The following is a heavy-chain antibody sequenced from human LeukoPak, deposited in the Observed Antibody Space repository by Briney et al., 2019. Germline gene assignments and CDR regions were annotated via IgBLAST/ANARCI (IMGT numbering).Heavy chain of an antibody. CDR1: GYTFSGFY. CDR2: INPNSGGT. J-gene: IGHJ3*02. V-gene: IGHV1-2*02. D-gene: IGHD3-22*01. Sequence: ASVKVSCKASGYTFSGFYIYWVRQAPGQGLEWMGWINPNSGGTNYAQKLQGRVTMTTDTSTNTAYMELRSLRSDDTAMYYCARHRLHRLYYDNSGYYHDAFDIWGQGTMVTVSS. CDR3: ARHRLHRLYYDNSGYYHDAFDI.